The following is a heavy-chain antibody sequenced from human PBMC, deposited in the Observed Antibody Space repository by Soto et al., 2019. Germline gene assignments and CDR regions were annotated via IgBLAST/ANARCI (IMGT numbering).Heavy chain of an antibody. V-gene: IGHV4-31*03. D-gene: IGHD2-21*01. CDR1: GGSISSGGYY. CDR3: ARKTTLCGGHCYSRPPPSDAFDI. CDR2: IYYSGST. Sequence: QVQLQESGPGLVKPSQTLSLTCTVSGGSISSGGYYWSWIRQHPGNVLEWIGYIYYSGSTYYNPSLQICVTIPVDTSKNHFSPKLMSVTAADTAVYCYARKTTLCGGHCYSRPPPSDAFDIWGQWTIVTVSS. J-gene: IGHJ3*02.